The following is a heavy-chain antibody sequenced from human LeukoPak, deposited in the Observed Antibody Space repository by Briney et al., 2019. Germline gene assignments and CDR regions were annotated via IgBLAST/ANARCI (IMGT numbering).Heavy chain of an antibody. CDR2: IYPGDSDT. V-gene: IGHV5-51*01. CDR3: ARTKPRMTYGSGRCNWFDP. CDR1: GYSFTSYW. Sequence: PGESLKISCKGSGYSFTSYWIGWVRQMPGKGLEWMGIIYPGDSDTRYSPSFQGQVTISADKSISTAYLQWSSLKASDTAMYYCARTKPRMTYGSGRCNWFDPWGQGTLVTVSS. D-gene: IGHD3-10*01. J-gene: IGHJ5*02.